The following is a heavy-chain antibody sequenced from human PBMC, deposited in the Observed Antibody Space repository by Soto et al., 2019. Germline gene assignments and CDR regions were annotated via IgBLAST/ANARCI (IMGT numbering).Heavy chain of an antibody. J-gene: IGHJ4*02. CDR2: IVVGSGNT. D-gene: IGHD2-15*01. V-gene: IGHV1-58*01. CDR1: GFTFTSSA. Sequence: QMQLVQSGPEVKKPGTSVKVSCKASGFTFTSSAVQWVRQARGQRLEWIGWIVVGSGNTNYAQKFQERVTITRDMSTSTAYRELSSLRSEDTAVYYCEAEDPKRDCRGGSCSSKDYWGQGTLVTVSS. CDR3: EAEDPKRDCRGGSCSSKDY.